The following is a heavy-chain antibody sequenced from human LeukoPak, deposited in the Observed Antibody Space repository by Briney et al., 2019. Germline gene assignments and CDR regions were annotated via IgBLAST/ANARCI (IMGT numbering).Heavy chain of an antibody. CDR2: IIPILGIA. D-gene: IGHD2-2*01. Sequence: GSSVKVSCKASGGTFSSYAISWVRQAPGHGLEWMGRIIPILGIANYAQKFQGRVTITADKSTSTAYMELSSLRSEDTAVYYCARESCISTTRLNWFDPWGQGTLVTVSS. V-gene: IGHV1-69*04. CDR1: GGTFSSYA. CDR3: ARESCISTTRLNWFDP. J-gene: IGHJ5*02.